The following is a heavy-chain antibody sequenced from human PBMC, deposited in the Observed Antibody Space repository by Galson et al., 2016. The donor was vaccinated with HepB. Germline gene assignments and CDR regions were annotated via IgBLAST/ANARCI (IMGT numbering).Heavy chain of an antibody. CDR2: AGTAADT. CDR1: GFTFSRYD. J-gene: IGHJ3*02. V-gene: IGHV3-13*01. CDR3: ATGNGHAFDI. D-gene: IGHD2-8*01. Sequence: SLRLSCAASGFTFSRYDMHWVRQPTGKGLEWVSGAGTAADTYYTGSVKGRFTISRENAKNSLYLQMNSLRAGDTAVYYCATGNGHAFDIWGQGTMVTVSS.